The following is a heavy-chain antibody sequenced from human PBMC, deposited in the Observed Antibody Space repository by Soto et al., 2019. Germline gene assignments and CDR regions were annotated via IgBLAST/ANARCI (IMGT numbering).Heavy chain of an antibody. CDR1: GFTFSSYA. CDR2: ISGSGGST. Sequence: GGSLRLSCAASGFTFSSYAMSWVRQAPGKGLEWVSAISGSGGSTYYADSVKGRFTISRDNSKNTLYLQMNSLRAEDTAVYYCAKDAVATYYYDSSSYSNWFDPWGQGTLVTVSS. CDR3: AKDAVATYYYDSSSYSNWFDP. J-gene: IGHJ5*02. V-gene: IGHV3-23*01. D-gene: IGHD3-22*01.